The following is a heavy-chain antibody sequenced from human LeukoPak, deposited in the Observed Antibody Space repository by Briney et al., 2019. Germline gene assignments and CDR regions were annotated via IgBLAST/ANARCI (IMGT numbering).Heavy chain of an antibody. CDR1: GFNLNDYA. CDR2: ISSSSSYI. CDR3: ARQMYYGGNSVDY. V-gene: IGHV3-21*01. Sequence: PGGSLRLSCSASGFNLNDYAMNWVRQAPGKGLEWVSSISSSSSYIYYADSVKGRFTISRDNAKNSLYLQMNSLRAEDTAVYYCARQMYYGGNSVDYWGQGTLVTVSS. D-gene: IGHD4-17*01. J-gene: IGHJ4*02.